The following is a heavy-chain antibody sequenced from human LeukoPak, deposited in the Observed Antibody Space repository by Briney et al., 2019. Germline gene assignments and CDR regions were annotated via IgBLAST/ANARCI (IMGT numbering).Heavy chain of an antibody. V-gene: IGHV3-48*03. CDR3: ARVEGYSYGLDY. D-gene: IGHD5-18*01. CDR1: GFIFSSYE. Sequence: GGSLRLSCAASGFIFSSYEMNWVRQAPGKGLEWVSYISSSGSTIYYADSVKGRFTISRDNAKNSLYLQMNSLRAEDTAVYYCARVEGYSYGLDYWGQGTLVTVSS. J-gene: IGHJ4*02. CDR2: ISSSGSTI.